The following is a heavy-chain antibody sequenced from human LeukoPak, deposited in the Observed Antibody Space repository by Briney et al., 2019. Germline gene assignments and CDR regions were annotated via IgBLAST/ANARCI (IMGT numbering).Heavy chain of an antibody. J-gene: IGHJ4*02. D-gene: IGHD3-22*01. V-gene: IGHV3-7*01. CDR1: GFTFSSYR. CDR2: IKQDGSEK. CDR3: ARSASTYDSSGYDY. Sequence: GGSLRLSCAASGFTFSSYRMSWVRQTPGKGLEWVANIKQDGSEKYYVDSVKGRFTISRDNAKNSLYLQMNSLRAEDTAVYYCARSASTYDSSGYDYWGQGTLVTVSS.